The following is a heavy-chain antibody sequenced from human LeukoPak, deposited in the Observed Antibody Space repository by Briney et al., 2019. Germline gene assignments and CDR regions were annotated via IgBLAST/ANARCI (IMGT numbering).Heavy chain of an antibody. V-gene: IGHV3-74*01. J-gene: IGHJ5*02. CDR1: GFTFSAHW. CDR2: IYNDGSST. Sequence: GGSLRLSCAASGFTFSAHWMHWVRQAPGKGLVWISRIYNDGSSTTYADSVKGRFTISRDNAKNMLYLQMNSLRAEDTAVYYCTRAPINYCSGGSCYSGTSWFDPWGQGTLVTVSS. D-gene: IGHD2-15*01. CDR3: TRAPINYCSGGSCYSGTSWFDP.